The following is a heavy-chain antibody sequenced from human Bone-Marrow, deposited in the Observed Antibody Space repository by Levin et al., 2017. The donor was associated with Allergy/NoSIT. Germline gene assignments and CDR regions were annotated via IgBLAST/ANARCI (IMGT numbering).Heavy chain of an antibody. Sequence: ASVKVSCKASGGTFSSYAISWVRQAPGQGLEWMGGIIPIFGTANYAQKFQGRVTITADESTSTAYMELSSLRSEDTAVYYCARDFVTGTTFDAFDIWGQGTMVTVSS. J-gene: IGHJ3*02. CDR1: GGTFSSYA. CDR3: ARDFVTGTTFDAFDI. V-gene: IGHV1-69*13. CDR2: IIPIFGTA. D-gene: IGHD1-7*01.